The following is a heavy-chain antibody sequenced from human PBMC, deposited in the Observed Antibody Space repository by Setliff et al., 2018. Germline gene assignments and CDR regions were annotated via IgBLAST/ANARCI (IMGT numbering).Heavy chain of an antibody. J-gene: IGHJ3*02. D-gene: IGHD3-22*01. Sequence: ASVKVSCKASGYTFTSHYMHWVRQAPGLGLEWMGTINTSSGRTSYAQKFQGRVTMTRDTSTSTVYMDMGSLRSEDTSVYYCARDVFPYHYEGAFDIWGQGTMVTVSS. CDR2: INTSSGRT. V-gene: IGHV1-46*01. CDR1: GYTFTSHY. CDR3: ARDVFPYHYEGAFDI.